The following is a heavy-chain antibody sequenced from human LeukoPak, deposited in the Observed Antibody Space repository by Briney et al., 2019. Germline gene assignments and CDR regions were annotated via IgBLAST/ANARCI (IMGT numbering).Heavy chain of an antibody. CDR3: ARSSLDIVVVPAAPDY. D-gene: IGHD2-2*01. V-gene: IGHV1-18*01. Sequence: ASVKVSCMASGYTFTSYGISWVRQAPGQGLEWMGWISAYNGNTNYAQKLQGRVTMTTDTSTSTAYMELRSLRSDDTAVYYCARSSLDIVVVPAAPDYWGQGTLVTVSS. J-gene: IGHJ4*02. CDR2: ISAYNGNT. CDR1: GYTFTSYG.